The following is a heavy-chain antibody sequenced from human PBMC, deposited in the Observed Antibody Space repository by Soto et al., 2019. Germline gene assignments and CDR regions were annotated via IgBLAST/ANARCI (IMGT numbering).Heavy chain of an antibody. Sequence: GASVKVSCKASGGTFSSYTISWVRQAPGQGLEWMGRIIPILGIANYAQKFQGRVTITADKSTSTAYMELSSLRSEDTAVYYCARDYGSGTNYPGNDYWGQGTLVTVSS. CDR3: ARDYGSGTNYPGNDY. D-gene: IGHD3-10*01. J-gene: IGHJ4*02. CDR2: IIPILGIA. CDR1: GGTFSSYT. V-gene: IGHV1-69*02.